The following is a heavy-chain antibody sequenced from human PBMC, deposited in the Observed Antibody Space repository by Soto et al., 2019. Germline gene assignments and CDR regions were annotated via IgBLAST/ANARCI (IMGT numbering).Heavy chain of an antibody. CDR2: IKQDGSEK. CDR1: GFTFSSYW. V-gene: IGHV3-7*01. J-gene: IGHJ5*02. CDR3: ARELDGYSSPLLS. Sequence: GGSLRLSCAASGFTFSSYWMSWVRQAPGKGLEWVANIKQDGSEKYYVDSVKGRFTISRDNAKNSLYLQMNSLRAEDTAVYYCARELDGYSSPLLSWGQGTLVTVSS. D-gene: IGHD5-18*01.